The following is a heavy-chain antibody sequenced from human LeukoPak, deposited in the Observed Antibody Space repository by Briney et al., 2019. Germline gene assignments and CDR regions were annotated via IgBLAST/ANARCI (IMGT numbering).Heavy chain of an antibody. CDR1: GFTFNSYP. V-gene: IGHV3-23*01. CDR3: ANSIWNSRRYYFDN. D-gene: IGHD1/OR15-1a*01. Sequence: GGSLRLSCAASGFTFNSYPMSWVRQSPGKGLEWVSSISGSSVDIAYAESVKGRFTISRDNSKNTLYLQMNSLRAEDTAVYYCANSIWNSRRYYFDNWGQGTLVTVSS. CDR2: ISGSSVDI. J-gene: IGHJ4*02.